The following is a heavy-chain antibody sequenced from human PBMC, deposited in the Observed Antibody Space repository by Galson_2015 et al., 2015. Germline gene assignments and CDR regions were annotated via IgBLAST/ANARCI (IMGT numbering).Heavy chain of an antibody. CDR1: GYTFTSYG. D-gene: IGHD3-3*01. Sequence: SVKVSCKASGYTFTSYGISWVRQAPGQGLEWMGWISAYNGNTNYAQKPQGRVTMTTDTSTSTAYMELRSLRSDDTAVYYCARGYTIFGVVILDYCYYMDVSGKGTTVTVSS. J-gene: IGHJ6*03. CDR2: ISAYNGNT. V-gene: IGHV1-18*01. CDR3: ARGYTIFGVVILDYCYYMDV.